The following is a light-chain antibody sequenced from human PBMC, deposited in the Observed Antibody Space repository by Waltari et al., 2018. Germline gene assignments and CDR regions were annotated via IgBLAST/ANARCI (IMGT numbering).Light chain of an antibody. V-gene: IGKV1-12*01. CDR2: AAS. Sequence: IQMTQAPSSVATSVGDRVTISCRARPGIGTSLAWDQQKPGNAPQLLIFAASTLPSGVLSRFSGSGAGTDFTLTINGLQPEDFATYYCQQAGSFPFTFGPGTKVDFK. CDR3: QQAGSFPFT. CDR1: PGIGTS. J-gene: IGKJ3*01.